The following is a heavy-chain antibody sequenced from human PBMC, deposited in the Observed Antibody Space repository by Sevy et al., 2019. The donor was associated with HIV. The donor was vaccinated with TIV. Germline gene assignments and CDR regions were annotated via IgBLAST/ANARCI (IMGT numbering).Heavy chain of an antibody. CDR2: FDPEDGET. Sequence: ASVKVSCKVSGYTLTQLSMHWVRQAPGKGLEWLGSFDPEDGETIYAQKFQGRFTMTEETSTDTAYMELSSLRSEDTAIYYCATGREYYEGNSGYFDYWGQGTLVTVSS. D-gene: IGHD3-3*01. CDR3: ATGREYYEGNSGYFDY. V-gene: IGHV1-24*01. J-gene: IGHJ4*02. CDR1: GYTLTQLS.